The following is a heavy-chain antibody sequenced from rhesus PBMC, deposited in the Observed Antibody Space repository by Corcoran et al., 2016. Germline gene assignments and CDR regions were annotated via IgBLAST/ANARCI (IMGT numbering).Heavy chain of an antibody. Sequence: QVQLQESGPGLVKPSETLSLTCAVSGYSISSGYGWSWIRQPPGKGLEWIGYIGGSSGSTNYNPSLKSRVTISKDTSKNQFYLKLSSVTAADTTVYYCAGRIVGATLDYWGQGVLVTVSS. V-gene: IGHV4-127*01. D-gene: IGHD1-44*02. CDR1: GYSISSGYG. J-gene: IGHJ4*01. CDR3: AGRIVGATLDY. CDR2: IGGSSGST.